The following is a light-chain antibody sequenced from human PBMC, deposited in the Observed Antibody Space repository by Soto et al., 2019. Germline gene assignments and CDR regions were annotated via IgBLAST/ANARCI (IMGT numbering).Light chain of an antibody. Sequence: QSVLTQPASVSGSPGQSITISCTGTSSDVGGYNYVSWYQQHPGKAPKLMIYEVSNRPSGVSNRFSGSKSGNMASLTISGLQAEDEADYYCSSYRNSNTPRVFGGGTKVTVL. CDR3: SSYRNSNTPRV. CDR2: EVS. V-gene: IGLV2-14*01. J-gene: IGLJ2*01. CDR1: SSDVGGYNY.